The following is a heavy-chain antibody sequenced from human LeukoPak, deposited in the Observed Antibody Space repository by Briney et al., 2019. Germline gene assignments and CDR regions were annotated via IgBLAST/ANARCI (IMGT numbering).Heavy chain of an antibody. Sequence: SVKVSCKASGGTFSSYAISWVRQAPGQGLEWMGGIIPIFGTANYAQKFQGRVTITADESASTAYMELSSLRSEDTAVYYCARDPPQGLLWFGESENWFDPWGQGTLVTVSS. D-gene: IGHD3-10*01. J-gene: IGHJ5*02. CDR3: ARDPPQGLLWFGESENWFDP. CDR2: IIPIFGTA. V-gene: IGHV1-69*13. CDR1: GGTFSSYA.